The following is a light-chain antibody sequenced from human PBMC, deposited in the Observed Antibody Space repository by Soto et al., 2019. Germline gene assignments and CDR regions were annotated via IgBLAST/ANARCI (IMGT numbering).Light chain of an antibody. CDR2: RAS. CDR3: HKYKSFLWT. V-gene: IGKV1-5*03. J-gene: IGKJ1*01. CDR1: QSISDW. Sequence: DIQMTQSPSTLSASIGDRVTITCRASQSISDWVAWYQQKPGKAPKLLIVRASSLESGVPSRFSGSGSGTEFTLAISSLQPDDFATYYCHKYKSFLWTFGQGTQVEI.